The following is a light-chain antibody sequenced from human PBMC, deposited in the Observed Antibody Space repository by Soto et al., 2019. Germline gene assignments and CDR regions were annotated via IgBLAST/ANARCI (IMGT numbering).Light chain of an antibody. V-gene: IGKV3-15*01. J-gene: IGKJ5*01. CDR2: YAS. CDR3: QQYNHWQPIT. CDR1: QSVSNN. Sequence: EIMMTQSPATLSVSPGERATLSCRASQSVSNNVAWYQQKPGQAPRLLIYYASTRATGIPARFSGSWSGTEFTPTISSLQSEDFALYYCQQYNHWQPITFGQGTQLEIK.